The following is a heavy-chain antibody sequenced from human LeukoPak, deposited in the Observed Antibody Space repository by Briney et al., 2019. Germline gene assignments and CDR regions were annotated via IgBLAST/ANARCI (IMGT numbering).Heavy chain of an antibody. Sequence: SQTLSLTCTVSGGSITNGGYYWSWIRQPAGKGLEWIGRIYTTGSTNYNPSLKSRVTISLDTSKNQFSLKLSSVSAEDTALYYCARERLGGSYYRPVEYWGQGTLVTISS. CDR2: IYTTGST. CDR1: GGSITNGGYY. CDR3: ARERLGGSYYRPVEY. V-gene: IGHV4-61*02. J-gene: IGHJ4*02. D-gene: IGHD1-26*01.